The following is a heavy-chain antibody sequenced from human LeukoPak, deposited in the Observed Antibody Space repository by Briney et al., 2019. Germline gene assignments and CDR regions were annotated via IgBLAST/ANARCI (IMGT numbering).Heavy chain of an antibody. V-gene: IGHV1-18*01. D-gene: IGHD3-22*01. CDR2: ISAYNGNT. Sequence: ASVKVSCKASGYTFTSYGISWVRQAPGQGLEWMGWISAYNGNTNYAQKLQGRVTMTTDTSTSTAYMELSRLRSDDTAVYYCARDLGSSGYYRFDYWGQGTLVTVSS. CDR3: ARDLGSSGYYRFDY. CDR1: GYTFTSYG. J-gene: IGHJ4*02.